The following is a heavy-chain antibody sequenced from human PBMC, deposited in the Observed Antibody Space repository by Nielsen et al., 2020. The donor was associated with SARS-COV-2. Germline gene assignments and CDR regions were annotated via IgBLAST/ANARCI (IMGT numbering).Heavy chain of an antibody. CDR2: ISSSSSYT. V-gene: IGHV3-11*05. CDR3: ARGAIVVVPDMDV. D-gene: IGHD2-2*01. CDR1: GFTFSDSY. J-gene: IGHJ6*02. Sequence: GESLKISCAASGFTFSDSYMSWIRQAPGKGLEWISYISSSSSYTNYADSVKGRFTISRDNSKNTLYLQMNSLRAEDAAIYYCARGAIVVVPDMDVWGPGTTVTVSS.